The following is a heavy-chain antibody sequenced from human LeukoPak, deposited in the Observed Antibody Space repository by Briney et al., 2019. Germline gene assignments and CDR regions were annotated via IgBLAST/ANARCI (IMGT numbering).Heavy chain of an antibody. D-gene: IGHD6-6*01. CDR3: AREGRSSSSGY. CDR2: ISSSGST. Sequence: SETLSLTCTVSGGSISSYYWSWVRQPAGKGLEWVGRISSSGSTNYNPSLKSPVPMSLDTSKNQFSLKLSSVTAADTAVYYCAREGRSSSSGYWGQGTLVTGSS. V-gene: IGHV4-4*07. J-gene: IGHJ4*02. CDR1: GGSISSYY.